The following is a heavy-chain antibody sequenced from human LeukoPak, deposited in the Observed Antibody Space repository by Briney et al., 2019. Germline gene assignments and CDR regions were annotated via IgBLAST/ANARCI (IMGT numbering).Heavy chain of an antibody. V-gene: IGHV1-46*04. D-gene: IGHD3-16*01. J-gene: IGHJ4*02. CDR1: GYTFTNYY. CDR2: INPSGGST. Sequence: ASVKVSCKASGYTFTNYYMHWVRQAPGQGLEWMGIINPSGGSTSYAQKLQGRVTMTRDTSTSTVYMELSSLKSEDTAVYYCARFSFGGGGYFDYWGQGTLVTVSS. CDR3: ARFSFGGGGYFDY.